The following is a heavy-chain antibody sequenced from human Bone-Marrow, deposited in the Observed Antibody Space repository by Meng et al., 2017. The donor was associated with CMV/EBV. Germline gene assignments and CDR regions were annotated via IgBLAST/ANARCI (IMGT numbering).Heavy chain of an antibody. CDR3: ARKDGEWTHYYYYGMDV. CDR2: ISSSSSYI. D-gene: IGHD3-10*01. J-gene: IGHJ6*02. Sequence: GGSLRLSCAASGFTFSSYSMNWVRQAPGKGLEWVSSISSSSSYIYYADSVKGRFTISRDNAKNSLYLQMNSLRAEDTAVYYCARKDGEWTHYYYYGMDVWGQGNTVTVSS. V-gene: IGHV3-21*01. CDR1: GFTFSSYS.